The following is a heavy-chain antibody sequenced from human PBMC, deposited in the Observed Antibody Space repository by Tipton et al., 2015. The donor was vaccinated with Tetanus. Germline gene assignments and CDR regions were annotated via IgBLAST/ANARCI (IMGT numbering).Heavy chain of an antibody. CDR3: ARRGEARANWFDS. CDR2: INRDGSST. CDR1: EFSFSSYW. V-gene: IGHV3-74*01. Sequence: SLRLSCAASEFSFSSYWMHWVRQVPGRGLVWVSRINRDGSSTDYADSVKGRFAVSRDNAKNSLYLQMNTLRDDDTAVYYCARRGEARANWFDSWGQGTLVTVSS. J-gene: IGHJ5*01.